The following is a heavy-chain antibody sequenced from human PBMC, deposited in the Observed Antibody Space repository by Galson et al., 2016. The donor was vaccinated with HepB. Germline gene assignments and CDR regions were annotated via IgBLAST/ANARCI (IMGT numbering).Heavy chain of an antibody. D-gene: IGHD4-17*01. J-gene: IGHJ2*01. CDR2: ISYSSGTI. CDR3: ATSPRNDYGGAWYFDL. CDR1: GFTLSTYN. Sequence: SLRLSCAASGFTLSTYNMNWVRQAPGKGLEWVSYISYSSGTIYYADSVTGRFTISGDNDKNSLYLQMNSLRDEDTAVYYCATSPRNDYGGAWYFDLWGRGTLVAVSS. V-gene: IGHV3-48*02.